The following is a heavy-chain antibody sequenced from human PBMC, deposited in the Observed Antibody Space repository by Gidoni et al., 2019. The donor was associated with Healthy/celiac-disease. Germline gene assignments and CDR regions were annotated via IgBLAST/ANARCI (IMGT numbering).Heavy chain of an antibody. J-gene: IGHJ4*02. CDR3: ARESIRPEDY. CDR2: IDPSDSYT. V-gene: IGHV5-10-1*01. Sequence: GRIDPSDSYTNYSPSFQGHVTISADKSISTAYLQWSSLKASDTAMYYCARESIRPEDYWGQGTLVTVSS.